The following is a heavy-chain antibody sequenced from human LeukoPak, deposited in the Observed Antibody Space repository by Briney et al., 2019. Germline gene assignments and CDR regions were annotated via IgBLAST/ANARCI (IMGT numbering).Heavy chain of an antibody. J-gene: IGHJ4*02. V-gene: IGHV3-9*01. CDR1: GFTFDDYA. Sequence: GGSLRLSCAASGFTFDDYAMHWVRQAPGKGLEWVSGISWNSGSIGYADSVKGRFTISRDNAKNSLYLQMNSLRAEDTALYYCAKVGGSGWYLGSGDYWGQGTLVTVSS. CDR2: ISWNSGSI. CDR3: AKVGGSGWYLGSGDY. D-gene: IGHD6-19*01.